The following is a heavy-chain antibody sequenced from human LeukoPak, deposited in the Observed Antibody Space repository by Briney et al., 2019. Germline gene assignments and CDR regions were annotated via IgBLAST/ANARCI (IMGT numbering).Heavy chain of an antibody. D-gene: IGHD3-10*01. V-gene: IGHV3-21*04. CDR1: GFTFSSYS. J-gene: IGHJ4*02. CDR3: AKDYYGSGSYYNGDY. Sequence: PGGSLRLSCAASGFTFSSYSMNWVRQAPGKGLEWVSSISSSSSYIYYADSVKGRFTISRDNSKNTLYLQMNSLGAEDTAVYYCAKDYYGSGSYYNGDYWGQGTLVTVSS. CDR2: ISSSSSYI.